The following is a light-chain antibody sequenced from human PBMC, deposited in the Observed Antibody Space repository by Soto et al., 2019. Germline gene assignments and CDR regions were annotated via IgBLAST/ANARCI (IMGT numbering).Light chain of an antibody. J-gene: IGLJ3*02. V-gene: IGLV2-11*01. CDR3: CSYAGSYTWV. CDR1: STDADFYNY. CDR2: DAS. Sequence: QSALTQPRSVSGSPGQSVTISCTGTSTDADFYNYVSWYQQHPGKVPSLIIYDASQRPSGVPDRFSGSKSGYTASLTISGLQSADEAEYYCCSYAGSYTWVLGGGTKLTVL.